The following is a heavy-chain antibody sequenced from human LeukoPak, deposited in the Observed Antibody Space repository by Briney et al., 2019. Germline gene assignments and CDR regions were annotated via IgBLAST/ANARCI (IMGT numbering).Heavy chain of an antibody. Sequence: ASVKVSCKASGYTFTGYYMHWVRQAPGRGLQGMGWINPNSGGTNYAQKFQGRVTMTRDTSISPASLELSRLRADDSAVYYCATSIAARPPMYYFDYWGQGTLVTVSS. J-gene: IGHJ4*02. CDR3: ATSIAARPPMYYFDY. CDR1: GYTFTGYY. D-gene: IGHD6-6*01. V-gene: IGHV1-2*02. CDR2: INPNSGGT.